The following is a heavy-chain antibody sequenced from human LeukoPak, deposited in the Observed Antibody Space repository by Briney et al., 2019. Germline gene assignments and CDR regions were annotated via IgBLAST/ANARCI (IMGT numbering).Heavy chain of an antibody. CDR2: IYYSGST. CDR1: GGSISSSSYY. D-gene: IGHD6-19*01. V-gene: IGHV4-39*07. Sequence: SETLSLTCTVSGGSISSSSYYWGWIRQPPGKGLEWIGSIYYSGSTYYNPSLKSRVTISVDTSKNQFSLKLSSVTAADTAVYYCARDHSGWPSPIGYWGQGTLVTVSS. CDR3: ARDHSGWPSPIGY. J-gene: IGHJ4*02.